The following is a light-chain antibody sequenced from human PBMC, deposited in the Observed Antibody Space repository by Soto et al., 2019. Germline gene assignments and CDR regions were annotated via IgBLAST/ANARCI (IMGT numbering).Light chain of an antibody. CDR3: QQYGSSPLT. V-gene: IGKV3-20*01. J-gene: IGKJ4*01. Sequence: EIVLTQSPGTLSLSPGERATLSCRASESVSDNYLAWYQQRSGQAPRLVIYGASSRASAVPDRFSVSGSGADFTLTISRLEPEDFAVYYCQQYGSSPLTFGGGTKVEIK. CDR1: ESVSDNY. CDR2: GAS.